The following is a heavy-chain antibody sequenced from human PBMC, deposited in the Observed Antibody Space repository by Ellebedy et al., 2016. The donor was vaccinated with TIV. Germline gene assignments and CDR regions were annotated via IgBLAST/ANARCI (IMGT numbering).Heavy chain of an antibody. V-gene: IGHV5-51*01. D-gene: IGHD5-18*01. CDR1: EYNFTRYW. J-gene: IGHJ6*02. Sequence: GESLKISCKGSEYNFTRYWIVWVRQMPGKGLEWMGIIYPGDSDTRYSPSFQGQVTISADKSISTAYLQWNSLKASDSAMYYCARQGGGYSSLSNGMDVWGQGTTVTVSS. CDR3: ARQGGGYSSLSNGMDV. CDR2: IYPGDSDT.